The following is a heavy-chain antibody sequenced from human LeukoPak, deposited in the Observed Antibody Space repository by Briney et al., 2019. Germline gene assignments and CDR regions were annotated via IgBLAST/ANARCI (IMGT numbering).Heavy chain of an antibody. CDR1: GGSFSGYY. V-gene: IGHV4-34*01. Sequence: ASETLSLTCAVYGGSFSGYYWSWIRQPPGKGLEWIGEINHSGSTNYNPSLKSRVTISVDTSKNQFSLKLSSVTAADTAVYYCARDQLGYAFDIWGQGTMVTVSS. CDR2: INHSGST. J-gene: IGHJ3*02. D-gene: IGHD7-27*01. CDR3: ARDQLGYAFDI.